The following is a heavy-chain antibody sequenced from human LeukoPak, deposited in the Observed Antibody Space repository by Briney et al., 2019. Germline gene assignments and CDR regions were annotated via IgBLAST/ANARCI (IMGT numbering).Heavy chain of an antibody. J-gene: IGHJ3*02. Sequence: GGSLRLSCAASGFTFSSYEMHWVRQAPGKGLEWVSYISSSGSTIYYADSVKGRFTISRDNAKNSLYLQMNSLRAEDTAVYYCARDESGYSYGFRNAFDIWGQGTMVTVSS. V-gene: IGHV3-48*03. CDR1: GFTFSSYE. D-gene: IGHD5-18*01. CDR2: ISSSGSTI. CDR3: ARDESGYSYGFRNAFDI.